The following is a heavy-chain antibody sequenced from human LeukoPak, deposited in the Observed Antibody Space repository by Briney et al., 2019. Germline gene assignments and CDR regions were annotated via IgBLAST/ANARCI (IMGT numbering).Heavy chain of an antibody. CDR2: IYYSGST. J-gene: IGHJ6*03. V-gene: IGHV4-59*01. Sequence: SETLSLTCTVSGGSISSYYWSWIRQPPGKGLEWIGYIYYSGSTNYNPSLKSRVTISVDTSKNQFSLKLSSVTAADTAVYYCARDGTGDRHYYYYYYYMDVWGKGTTVTISS. D-gene: IGHD7-27*01. CDR3: ARDGTGDRHYYYYYYYMDV. CDR1: GGSISSYY.